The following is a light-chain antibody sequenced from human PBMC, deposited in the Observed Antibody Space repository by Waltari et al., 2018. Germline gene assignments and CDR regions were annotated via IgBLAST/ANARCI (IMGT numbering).Light chain of an antibody. CDR3: SSRNGRANQVV. CDR2: GKH. CDR1: SLRTSY. Sequence: SSELTQDPAVSVPLGQTVRFTCQGDSLRTSYASWYQLKPGQAPVLVIYGKHKRPSVIPDRISGYSSGTPSSLTITGGQAEDTADYYCSSRNGRANQVVFAGGTKVTVL. V-gene: IGLV3-19*01. J-gene: IGLJ3*02.